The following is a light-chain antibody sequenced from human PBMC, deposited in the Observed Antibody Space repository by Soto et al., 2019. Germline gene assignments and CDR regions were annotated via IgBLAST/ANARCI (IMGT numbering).Light chain of an antibody. CDR3: SSYTSSSTYV. V-gene: IGLV2-14*01. CDR1: STDVGGYNY. J-gene: IGLJ1*01. CDR2: EVS. Sequence: VLTQPASVSGSPGQSITISCTGSSTDVGGYNYVSWYQQHPGKAPKVMIYEVSNRPSGVSNRFSGSKSGNTASLTISGLQAEDEADYYCSSYTSSSTYVFGTGTKVTVL.